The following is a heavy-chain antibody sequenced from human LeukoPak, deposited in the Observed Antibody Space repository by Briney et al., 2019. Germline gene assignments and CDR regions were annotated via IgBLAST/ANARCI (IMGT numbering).Heavy chain of an antibody. Sequence: GGSLRLSCAASGFTFSDYYMSWVRQAPGKGLEWVSVLYSGGSTYYADSVKGRFTISRDNSKNTLYLQMNSLRAEDTAVYYCASSGNYYPYLLDYWGQGTLVTVSS. J-gene: IGHJ4*02. D-gene: IGHD1-26*01. CDR3: ASSGNYYPYLLDY. V-gene: IGHV3-53*01. CDR2: LYSGGST. CDR1: GFTFSDYY.